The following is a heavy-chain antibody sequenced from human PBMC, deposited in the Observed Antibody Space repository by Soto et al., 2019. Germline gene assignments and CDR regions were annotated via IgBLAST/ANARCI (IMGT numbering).Heavy chain of an antibody. CDR3: ARDRFGFSSNSCCNFDY. J-gene: IGHJ4*02. Sequence: SVKVSCKASGGTFSSYAISWVRQAPGQGLEWMGGIIPIFGTANYAQKFQGRVTITADESTSTAYMELSSLRSEDTAVYYCARDRFGFSSNSCCNFDYWGQGTLVTVSS. D-gene: IGHD2-2*01. CDR2: IIPIFGTA. CDR1: GGTFSSYA. V-gene: IGHV1-69*13.